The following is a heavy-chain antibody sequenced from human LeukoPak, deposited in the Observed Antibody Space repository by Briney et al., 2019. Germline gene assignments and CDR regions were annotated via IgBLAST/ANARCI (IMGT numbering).Heavy chain of an antibody. CDR2: VYYTGST. D-gene: IGHD6-13*01. J-gene: IGHJ3*01. CDR3: ARISSSNWYNERGAFDV. CDR1: GGSISSYY. V-gene: IGHV4-59*01. Sequence: PSETLSLTCSVSGGSISSYYWSWVRQPPGKGLEWIGFVYYTGSTNYSPSLKSRVTISVDTSKNQFSLKLRSVTAADTAVYYCARISSSNWYNERGAFDVWGQGTMVTVSS.